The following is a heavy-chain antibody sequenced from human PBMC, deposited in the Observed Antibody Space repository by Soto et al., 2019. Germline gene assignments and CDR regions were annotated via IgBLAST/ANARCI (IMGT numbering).Heavy chain of an antibody. J-gene: IGHJ5*02. CDR1: GYSFANYG. Sequence: GASVKVSCKASGYSFANYGISWVRQAPGQGLEWVGWISPYDGNTKYAQKLQGRVTMTTDTSKNTAYMELRSLRSDDTAVYYCARDLLGYCYSTSCSKNLFDPWGKGTLVTVSS. CDR3: ARDLLGYCYSTSCSKNLFDP. D-gene: IGHD2-2*01. V-gene: IGHV1-18*01. CDR2: ISPYDGNT.